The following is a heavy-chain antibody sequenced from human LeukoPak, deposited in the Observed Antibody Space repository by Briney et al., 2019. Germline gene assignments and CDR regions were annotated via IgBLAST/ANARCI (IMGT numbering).Heavy chain of an antibody. CDR3: AREYAPLIYYDSRKGAFDI. D-gene: IGHD3-22*01. V-gene: IGHV1-2*04. CDR1: GYTFTGYY. Sequence: ASVKVSRKASGYTFTGYYMHWVRQAPGQGLEWMGWINPNSGGTNYAQKFQGWVTMTRDTSISTAYMELSRLRSDDTAVYYCAREYAPLIYYDSRKGAFDIWGQGTMVTVSS. J-gene: IGHJ3*02. CDR2: INPNSGGT.